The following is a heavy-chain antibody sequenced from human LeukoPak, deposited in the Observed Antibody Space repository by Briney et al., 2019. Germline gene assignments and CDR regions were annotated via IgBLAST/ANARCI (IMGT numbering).Heavy chain of an antibody. D-gene: IGHD1-14*01. J-gene: IGHJ3*02. Sequence: SETLSLTCTVSGGSFSSSEYYWGWIRQPPGKGLEWIGSIYYSGTTYYNPSLNSRVTISVDTSKKQFSLKLRSVTAADTAVYYCARHEWGITNAFDIWGQGTMVTVSS. CDR1: GGSFSSSEYY. V-gene: IGHV4-39*01. CDR3: ARHEWGITNAFDI. CDR2: IYYSGTT.